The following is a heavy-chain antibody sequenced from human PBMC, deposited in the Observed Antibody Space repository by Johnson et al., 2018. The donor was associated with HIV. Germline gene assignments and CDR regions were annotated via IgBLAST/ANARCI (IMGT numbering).Heavy chain of an antibody. D-gene: IGHD2-21*02. V-gene: IGHV3-7*01. CDR2: IKQDGSEK. CDR3: ARGTSAYCGGDCPGGAFDI. CDR1: GFVFSDYV. Sequence: EVQLVESGGGVVQPGGSLTLSCVTSGFVFSDYVMHWVRQAPGKGLDWVANIKQDGSEKYYVDSVKGRFTISRDNAKNSLYLQMNSLRAEDTAVYYCARGTSAYCGGDCPGGAFDIWGQGTMVTVSS. J-gene: IGHJ3*02.